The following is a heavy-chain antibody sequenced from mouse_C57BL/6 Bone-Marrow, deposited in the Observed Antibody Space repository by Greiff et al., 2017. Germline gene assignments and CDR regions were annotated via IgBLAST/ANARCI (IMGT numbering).Heavy chain of an antibody. V-gene: IGHV2-5*01. J-gene: IGHJ4*01. D-gene: IGHD4-1*01. CDR2: IWRGGST. CDR1: GFSLTSYG. Sequence: QVQLQQSGPGLVQPSQSLSITCTVSGFSLTSYGVHWVRQSPGKGLEWLGVIWRGGSTDYNAAFMSRLSITKDNSKSQVFFKMNSLQADDTAIYYGAKNNGTRGYAMDYWGQGTSVTVSS. CDR3: AKNNGTRGYAMDY.